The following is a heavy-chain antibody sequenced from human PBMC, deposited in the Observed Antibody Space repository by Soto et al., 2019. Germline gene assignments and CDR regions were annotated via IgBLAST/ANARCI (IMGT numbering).Heavy chain of an antibody. CDR3: ARGAIYCSGGNCYPVY. D-gene: IGHD2-15*01. CDR2: INWNGDST. CDR1: GFTFDDYG. J-gene: IGHJ4*02. Sequence: GGSLRLSCAASGFTFDDYGMSWVRQAPGKGLEWVSGINWNGDSTGYADSVKGRFTISRDNAKNSLYLQMNSLRAEDTALYYCARGAIYCSGGNCYPVYWGQGTLVTVSS. V-gene: IGHV3-20*04.